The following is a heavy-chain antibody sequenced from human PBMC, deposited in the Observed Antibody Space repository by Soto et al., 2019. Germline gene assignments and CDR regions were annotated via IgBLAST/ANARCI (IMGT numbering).Heavy chain of an antibody. J-gene: IGHJ4*02. V-gene: IGHV3-43*01. D-gene: IGHD4-17*01. CDR2: ITWNGGST. Sequence: GGSLRLSCAASGFTFDDYTMHWVRQAPGKGLEWVSLITWNGGSTYYADSVKGRFTISRDNSKSSLYLQMNSLRTEDTALYYCVKDMRGYYGDNRFDYWGQGTLVTVSS. CDR1: GFTFDDYT. CDR3: VKDMRGYYGDNRFDY.